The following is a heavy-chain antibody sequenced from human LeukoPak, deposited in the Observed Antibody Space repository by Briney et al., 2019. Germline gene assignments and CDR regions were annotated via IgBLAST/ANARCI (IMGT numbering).Heavy chain of an antibody. CDR3: ALRRDGYKGFDY. CDR1: GFTFSSYA. D-gene: IGHD5-24*01. Sequence: PGGSLRLSCAAAGFTFSSYAMSWVRQAPGKGLEWVSAISGRGGRTYYADSVKGRFTISRDNSKKTLYLQMNSLRAEDTAVYYCALRRDGYKGFDYWGQGTLVTVSS. V-gene: IGHV3-23*01. CDR2: ISGRGGRT. J-gene: IGHJ4*02.